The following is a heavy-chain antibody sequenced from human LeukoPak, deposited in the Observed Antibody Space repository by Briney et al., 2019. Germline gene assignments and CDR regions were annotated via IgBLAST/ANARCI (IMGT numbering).Heavy chain of an antibody. CDR1: GYTFTTYG. D-gene: IGHD6-13*01. CDR2: ISAYNGNT. J-gene: IGHJ4*02. Sequence: GASVKVSCKASGYTFTTYGISWVRQAPGQGLEWMGWISAYNGNTDYAQKLQGGVTMTTDTSTSTAYMELRSLRSDDTAVYYCARDVSSSSWRENDYWGQGTLVTVSS. CDR3: ARDVSSSSWRENDY. V-gene: IGHV1-18*01.